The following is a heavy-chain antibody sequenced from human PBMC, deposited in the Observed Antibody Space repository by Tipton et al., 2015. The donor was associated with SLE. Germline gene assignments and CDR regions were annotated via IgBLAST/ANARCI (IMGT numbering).Heavy chain of an antibody. J-gene: IGHJ4*02. D-gene: IGHD3-10*01. CDR3: ARERGLFDY. Sequence: QLVQSGGGLVQPGGSLRLSCAASGFTFSSYWLTWLRQAPGKGLEWVANIKQDGSEKYSVDSVKGRFTISRDNDKNSLYLQMNSLRTEDTAIYYCARERGLFDYWGQGTLVTVSS. CDR1: GFTFSSYW. CDR2: IKQDGSEK. V-gene: IGHV3-7*01.